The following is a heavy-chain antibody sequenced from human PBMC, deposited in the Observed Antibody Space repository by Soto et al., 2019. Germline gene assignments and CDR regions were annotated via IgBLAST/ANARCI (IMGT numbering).Heavy chain of an antibody. CDR2: INAGNGNT. D-gene: IGHD3-9*01. CDR3: AKGAGNYDILTGPSYYYYGMDV. CDR1: GYTFTSYA. J-gene: IGHJ6*02. Sequence: ASVKVSCKASGYTFTSYAMHWLRQAPGQRLEWMGWINAGNGNTKYSQKFQGRVTITRDTSTSTVYMELSSLRSEDTAVYYCAKGAGNYDILTGPSYYYYGMDVWGQGTTVTVSS. V-gene: IGHV1-3*01.